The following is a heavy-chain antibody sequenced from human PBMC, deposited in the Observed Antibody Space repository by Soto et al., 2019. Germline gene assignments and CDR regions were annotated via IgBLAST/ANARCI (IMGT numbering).Heavy chain of an antibody. CDR3: ARGQGAAAGHSNFDY. CDR1: GGSISGTTYS. J-gene: IGHJ4*02. CDR2: IYDSGNT. Sequence: QLQLQESGSGLVKPSQTLSLTCAVSGGSISGTTYSWSWIRQPPGKGLEWIGYIYDSGNTYYNPSLKSQFSISVDRSKNQFSLKLSSVTAADTAMYYCARGQGAAAGHSNFDYWGRGALVTVSS. D-gene: IGHD6-13*01. V-gene: IGHV4-30-2*01.